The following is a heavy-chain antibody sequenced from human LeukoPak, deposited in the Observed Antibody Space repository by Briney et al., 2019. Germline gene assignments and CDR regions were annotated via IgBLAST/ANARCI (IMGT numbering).Heavy chain of an antibody. CDR2: INAGNGNT. CDR1: GYTFTSYG. J-gene: IGHJ6*04. V-gene: IGHV1-3*01. D-gene: IGHD3-10*01. CDR3: ARDLEVRGTMDV. Sequence: GASVKVSCKASGYTFTSYGISWVRQAPGQGLEWMGWINAGNGNTKYSQKFQGRVTIARDTSASTAYMELSSLRSEDTAVYYCARDLEVRGTMDVWGKGTTVTVSS.